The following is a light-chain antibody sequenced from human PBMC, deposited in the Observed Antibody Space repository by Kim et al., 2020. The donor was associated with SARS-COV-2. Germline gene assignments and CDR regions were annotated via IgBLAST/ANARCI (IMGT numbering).Light chain of an antibody. CDR1: QSISNW. CDR2: KAS. J-gene: IGKJ1*01. V-gene: IGKV1-5*03. Sequence: ASIGDRVTITCRASQSISNWFAWYQQNPGKAPKLLIYKASNLESGVPSRFSRSGSGTEFTLTISSLQPDDFATFYCQQYNNYFRTFGQGTKVDIK. CDR3: QQYNNYFRT.